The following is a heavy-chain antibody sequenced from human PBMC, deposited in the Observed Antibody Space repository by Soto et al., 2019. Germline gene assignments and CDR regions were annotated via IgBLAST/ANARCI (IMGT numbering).Heavy chain of an antibody. Sequence: GGSLRLSCAASGFTFSSYSMNWVRQAPGKGLEWVSYISSSSSTIYYADSVKGRFTISRDNAKNSLYLQMNSLRDEDTAVYYCARDMNAYCGGDCYPPYFDYWGQGTLVTVSS. CDR2: ISSSSSTI. V-gene: IGHV3-48*02. CDR1: GFTFSSYS. D-gene: IGHD2-21*02. J-gene: IGHJ4*02. CDR3: ARDMNAYCGGDCYPPYFDY.